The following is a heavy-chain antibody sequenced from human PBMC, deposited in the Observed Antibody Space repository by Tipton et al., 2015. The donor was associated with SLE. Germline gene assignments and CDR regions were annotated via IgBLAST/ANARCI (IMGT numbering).Heavy chain of an antibody. CDR2: INYTGSA. CDR3: ARHFYDFWSGYYSFDY. CDR1: GGSISSHY. Sequence: TLSLTCTVSGGSISSHYWSWIRQPPGKGLECIAYINYTGSANYNPSLKSRVTISVDTSKNKFSLKLSSVTAADTAVYYCARHFYDFWSGYYSFDYWGQGTLVTVSS. J-gene: IGHJ4*02. D-gene: IGHD3-3*01. V-gene: IGHV4-59*08.